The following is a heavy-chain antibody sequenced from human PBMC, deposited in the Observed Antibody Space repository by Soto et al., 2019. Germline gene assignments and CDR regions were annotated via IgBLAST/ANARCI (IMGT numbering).Heavy chain of an antibody. Sequence: QVQLVQSGAEVKKPGASVKVSCKASGYTFTSYYMHWVRQAPGQGLEWMGIINPSGGSTSYAQKFHGRVTMTRDTSTSTVYMELSSLRSEDTAVYYCARAYYYDSSGYSFDIWGQGTMVTVSS. J-gene: IGHJ3*02. D-gene: IGHD3-22*01. V-gene: IGHV1-46*01. CDR1: GYTFTSYY. CDR2: INPSGGST. CDR3: ARAYYYDSSGYSFDI.